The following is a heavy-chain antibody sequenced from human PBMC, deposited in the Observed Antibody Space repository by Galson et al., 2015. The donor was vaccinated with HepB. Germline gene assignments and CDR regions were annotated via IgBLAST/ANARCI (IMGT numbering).Heavy chain of an antibody. J-gene: IGHJ6*02. CDR1: GGSISSSSYY. Sequence: LSLTCTVSGGSISSSSYYWGWIRQPPGKGLEWIGSIYYSGSTYYNPSLKSRVTISVDTSKNQFSLKLSSVTAADTAVYYCARVAGYSSGWPSERGLMDVWGQGTTVTVSS. CDR3: ARVAGYSSGWPSERGLMDV. V-gene: IGHV4-39*07. CDR2: IYYSGST. D-gene: IGHD6-19*01.